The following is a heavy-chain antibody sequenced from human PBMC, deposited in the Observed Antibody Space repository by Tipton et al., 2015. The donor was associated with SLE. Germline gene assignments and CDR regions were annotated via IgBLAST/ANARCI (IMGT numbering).Heavy chain of an antibody. CDR1: SGSMSNYY. D-gene: IGHD2-15*01. Sequence: TLSLTCSVSSGSMSNYYWSWIRQTPGKGLEWIGYISWIGSTNYNPSLKSRVTMSVDTSMNQFSLELSSVTAADTAVYYCARLVVLAAEGLYSFDYWGHGTLVTVSS. CDR2: ISWIGST. V-gene: IGHV4-59*08. CDR3: ARLVVLAAEGLYSFDY. J-gene: IGHJ4*01.